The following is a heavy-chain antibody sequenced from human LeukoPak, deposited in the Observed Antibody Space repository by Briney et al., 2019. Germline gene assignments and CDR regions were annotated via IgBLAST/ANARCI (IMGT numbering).Heavy chain of an antibody. CDR3: ARHRAVAGDFDY. V-gene: IGHV5-51*01. CDR2: IYPGDSDT. CDR1: GYSFTNYW. Sequence: GESLKISCKASGYSFTNYWIAWVRQMPGKGLEWMGIIYPGDSDTRYSPSFQGQVTISADKSISTAYLQWSSLKASDTAMYYCARHRAVAGDFDYWGQGTLVTVSS. J-gene: IGHJ4*02. D-gene: IGHD6-19*01.